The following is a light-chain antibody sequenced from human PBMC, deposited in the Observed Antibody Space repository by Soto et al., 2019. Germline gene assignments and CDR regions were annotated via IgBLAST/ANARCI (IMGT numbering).Light chain of an antibody. CDR2: EVT. V-gene: IGLV2-14*01. Sequence: QSALTQPASVSASPGQSIAISCSGTSSDVGAYDYVSWYQHHPGKAPKLIIYEVTYRPSGVSNRFSASKSGNTAPLTISGLQAEDEADYYFSSYTRSSTYVFGTGTKLTVL. CDR1: SSDVGAYDY. J-gene: IGLJ1*01. CDR3: SSYTRSSTYV.